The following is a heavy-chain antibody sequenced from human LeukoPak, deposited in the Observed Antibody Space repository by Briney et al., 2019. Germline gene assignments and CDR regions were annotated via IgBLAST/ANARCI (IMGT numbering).Heavy chain of an antibody. J-gene: IGHJ3*02. CDR3: ARHYYDSSGYFHDAFDI. D-gene: IGHD3-22*01. V-gene: IGHV3-66*04. CDR1: GFTVSSNY. Sequence: GGSLRLSCAASGFTVSSNYMSWVRQAPGKGLEWVSVIYSGGSTYYADSVKGRFTISRDNSKNTLYLQMSSLRAEDTAVYYCARHYYDSSGYFHDAFDIWGQGTMLTVSS. CDR2: IYSGGST.